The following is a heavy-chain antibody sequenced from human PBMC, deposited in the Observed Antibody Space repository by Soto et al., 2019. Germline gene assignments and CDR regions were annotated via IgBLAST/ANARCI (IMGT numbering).Heavy chain of an antibody. CDR3: ARGLVAAAAPTNWFDP. CDR2: IIPILGIA. J-gene: IGHJ5*02. Sequence: QVQLVQSGAEVKKPGSSVKVSCKASGGTFSSYTISWVRQAPGQGLEWMGRIIPILGIANYAQKFQGRVTSHEDKFTSTAYMELRSLRSEDTAVYYCARGLVAAAAPTNWFDPWGQGTLVTVSS. D-gene: IGHD6-13*01. V-gene: IGHV1-69*02. CDR1: GGTFSSYT.